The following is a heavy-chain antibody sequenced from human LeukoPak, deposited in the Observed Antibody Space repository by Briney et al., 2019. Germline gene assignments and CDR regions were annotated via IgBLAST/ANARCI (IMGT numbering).Heavy chain of an antibody. J-gene: IGHJ6*03. V-gene: IGHV1-2*02. CDR2: INPDSSGT. CDR3: ARDPGSSYTSSWYDFYYMDV. CDR1: GYSFTGYY. D-gene: IGHD6-13*01. Sequence: ASVKVSCKASGYSFTGYYIHWVRQAPGQGLEWMGWINPDSSGTYYAQKFQGRVTMTRDTSISTAYMELSRLRSDDTAVYYCARDPGSSYTSSWYDFYYMDVWGKGTTVTISS.